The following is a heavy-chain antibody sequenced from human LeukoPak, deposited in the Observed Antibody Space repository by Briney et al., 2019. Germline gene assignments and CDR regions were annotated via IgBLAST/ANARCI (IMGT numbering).Heavy chain of an antibody. D-gene: IGHD1-26*01. CDR2: FDPEDGET. CDR3: ATGVGATPDYYYYYGMDV. J-gene: IGHJ6*02. V-gene: IGHV1-24*01. CDR1: GYTLTELS. Sequence: VSVKVSCKVSGYTLTELSMHWVRQAPGKGHEWMGGFDPEDGETIYAQKFQGRVTMTEDTSTDTAYMELSSLRSEDTAVYYCATGVGATPDYYYYYGMDVWGQGTTVTVSS.